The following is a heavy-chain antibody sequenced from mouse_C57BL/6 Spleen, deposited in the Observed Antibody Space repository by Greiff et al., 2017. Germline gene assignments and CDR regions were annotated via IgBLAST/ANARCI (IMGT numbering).Heavy chain of an antibody. CDR3: ARGYGYDVGYFGY. Sequence: DVKLVESGGGLVKPGGSLKLSCAASGFTFSDYGMHWVRQAPEKGLEWVAYISSGSSTIYYADTVKGRFTISRDNAKNTLFLQMTSLRSEDTAMYYCARGYGYDVGYFGYWGQGTTLTVSS. V-gene: IGHV5-17*01. CDR2: ISSGSSTI. J-gene: IGHJ2*01. D-gene: IGHD2-2*01. CDR1: GFTFSDYG.